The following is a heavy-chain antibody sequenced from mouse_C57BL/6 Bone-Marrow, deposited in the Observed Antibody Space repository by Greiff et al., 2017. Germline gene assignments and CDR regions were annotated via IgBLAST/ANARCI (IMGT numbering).Heavy chain of an antibody. CDR2: IDPSDSYT. V-gene: IGHV1-59*01. Sequence: QVQLQQPGAELVRPGTSVKLSCKASGYTFTSYWMHWVKQRPGQGLEWIGVIDPSDSYTNYNQKFKGKATFTVDTASSTAYMQLSSLTSDDSAVYYCARRDGYYWFAYWGQGTLVTVSA. J-gene: IGHJ3*01. D-gene: IGHD2-3*01. CDR1: GYTFTSYW. CDR3: ARRDGYYWFAY.